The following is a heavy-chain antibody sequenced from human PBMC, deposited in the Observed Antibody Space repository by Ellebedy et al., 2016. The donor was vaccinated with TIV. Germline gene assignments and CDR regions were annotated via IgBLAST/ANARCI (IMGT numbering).Heavy chain of an antibody. J-gene: IGHJ4*02. CDR3: ASLDTAIVTGRAY. Sequence: PGGSLRLSCIASGFTFSSYEMNWVRQAPGKGLEWVSYISSTGRTAYHADSVKGRFTLSSDNTKNALYLQMNSLRAEDAALYYCASLDTAIVTGRAYWGQGTLVTVSS. CDR1: GFTFSSYE. D-gene: IGHD5-18*01. CDR2: ISSTGRTA. V-gene: IGHV3-48*03.